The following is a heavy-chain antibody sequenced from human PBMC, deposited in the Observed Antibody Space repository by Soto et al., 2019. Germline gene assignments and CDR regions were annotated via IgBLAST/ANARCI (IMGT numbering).Heavy chain of an antibody. CDR2: ISYDGSNK. D-gene: IGHD2-2*01. CDR1: GFTFSSYA. Sequence: QVQLVESGGGVVQPGRSLRLSCAASGFTFSSYAVHWVRQAPGKGLEWVAVISYDGSNKYYADSVKGRFTISRDNSKNTLYLQMNSLRAEDTAEYYCARGPSSLTRYDHWGQGTLVTVSS. V-gene: IGHV3-30-3*01. CDR3: ARGPSSLTRYDH. J-gene: IGHJ4*02.